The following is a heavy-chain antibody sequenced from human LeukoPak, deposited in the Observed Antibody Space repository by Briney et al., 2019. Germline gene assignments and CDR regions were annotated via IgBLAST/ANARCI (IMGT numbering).Heavy chain of an antibody. CDR3: TRVEETATTAAIIRKYSYYYYYMDV. D-gene: IGHD4-11*01. J-gene: IGHJ6*03. CDR1: GFTFNSYS. Sequence: PGGSLRLSCAASGFTFNSYSMNWVRQAPGKGLEWVSSINAGNSHIYYADSVKGRLTISRDNAKNSLYLQMSSLRAEDTAVYYCTRVEETATTAAIIRKYSYYYYYMDVWGKGNTVTVSS. V-gene: IGHV3-21*01. CDR2: INAGNSHI.